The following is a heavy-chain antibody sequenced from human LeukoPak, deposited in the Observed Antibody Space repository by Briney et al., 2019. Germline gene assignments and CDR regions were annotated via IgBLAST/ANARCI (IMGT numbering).Heavy chain of an antibody. CDR3: ASSSFTVTTGYFDY. J-gene: IGHJ4*02. D-gene: IGHD4-17*01. CDR1: GYTFTSYG. Sequence: ASVTVSCKASGYTFTSYGISWVRQAPGQGLEWMGWISAYNGNTNYAQKLQGRVTMTTDTSTSTAYMELRSLRSDDTAVYYCASSSFTVTTGYFDYWGQGTLVTVSS. V-gene: IGHV1-18*01. CDR2: ISAYNGNT.